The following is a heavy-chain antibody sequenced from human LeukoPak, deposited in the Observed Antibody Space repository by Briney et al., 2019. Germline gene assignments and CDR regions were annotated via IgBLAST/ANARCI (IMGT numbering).Heavy chain of an antibody. J-gene: IGHJ4*02. CDR2: ISSSSSTI. D-gene: IGHD6-13*01. Sequence: GGSLRLSCAASGFTFSSYSMNWVRQAPGKGLEWVSYISSSSSTIYYADSVKGRFTISRDNAKNSLYLQMNSLRAEDTAVYYCARGEAAATYYFDYWGQGTLVTVSS. CDR1: GFTFSSYS. CDR3: ARGEAAATYYFDY. V-gene: IGHV3-48*01.